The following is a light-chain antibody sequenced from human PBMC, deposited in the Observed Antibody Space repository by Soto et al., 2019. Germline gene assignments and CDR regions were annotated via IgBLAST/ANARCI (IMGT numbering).Light chain of an antibody. CDR3: QQYDSSRT. Sequence: EIVLTQSPATLSLSPGERATLSCRASQSVSSYLAWYQQKPGQAPRLLIYGASSRATGVPDRFSGSGSGTDFSLTISRLEPEDFAVYYCQQYDSSRTFGQGTKVDIK. V-gene: IGKV3-20*01. CDR2: GAS. CDR1: QSVSSY. J-gene: IGKJ1*01.